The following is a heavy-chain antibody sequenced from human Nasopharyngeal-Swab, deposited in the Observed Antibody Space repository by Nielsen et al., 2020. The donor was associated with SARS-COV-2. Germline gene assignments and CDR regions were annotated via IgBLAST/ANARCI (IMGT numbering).Heavy chain of an antibody. CDR2: INIDGSIT. V-gene: IGHV3-74*01. J-gene: IGHJ5*01. D-gene: IGHD4-17*01. CDR1: GYTFSNYW. CDR3: TRNLRYFDWFDY. Sequence: GESLKISCAASGYTFSNYWMHWVRQVPGKGLVWVSRINIDGSITDYADSVKGRFTISRDNTKNTLYLQMHSLRAEDTAVYFCTRNLRYFDWFDYWGQGTLVTVSS.